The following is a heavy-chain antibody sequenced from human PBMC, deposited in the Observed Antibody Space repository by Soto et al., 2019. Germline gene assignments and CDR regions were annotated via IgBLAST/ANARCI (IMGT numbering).Heavy chain of an antibody. Sequence: ESGGGLVQPGGSLRLSCAGSGFTPSTFGMSWVRQAPGKGLEWVSGISGSGDNTYYAASVKGRFTISRDNSKNTLFLQMNGLRAEDAAMYYCGGDPRGPEYWGQGTLVSVSS. J-gene: IGHJ4*02. D-gene: IGHD6-6*01. CDR1: GFTPSTFG. V-gene: IGHV3-23*01. CDR3: GGDPRGPEY. CDR2: ISGSGDNT.